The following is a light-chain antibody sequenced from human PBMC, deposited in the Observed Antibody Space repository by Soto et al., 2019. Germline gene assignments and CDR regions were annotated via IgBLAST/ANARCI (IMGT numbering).Light chain of an antibody. CDR1: QGIGSA. CDR2: AAS. V-gene: IGKV1-17*01. Sequence: DIQMTQSPSSLSASVGDRVTITCRASQGIGSALGWYQQKPRKAPKLLIYAASSLQSGVPSRFSGRGSGTEFTLTISSLQPADFATYYCLQHNSYPPTFGGGTKVEIK. J-gene: IGKJ4*01. CDR3: LQHNSYPPT.